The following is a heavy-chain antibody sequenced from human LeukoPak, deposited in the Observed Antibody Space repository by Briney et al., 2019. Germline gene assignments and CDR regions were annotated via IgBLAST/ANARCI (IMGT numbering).Heavy chain of an antibody. J-gene: IGHJ4*02. V-gene: IGHV4-59*01. CDR3: ARDGGYSYGYPPHFDY. CDR2: IYYSGST. CDR1: GGSIGSYY. Sequence: SETLSLTCTVSGGSIGSYYWSWIRQPPGKGLEWIAYIYYSGSTDYNPSLKSRVTISVDTSKNQFSLKLSSVTAADTAVYYCARDGGYSYGYPPHFDYWGQGTLVTVSS. D-gene: IGHD5-18*01.